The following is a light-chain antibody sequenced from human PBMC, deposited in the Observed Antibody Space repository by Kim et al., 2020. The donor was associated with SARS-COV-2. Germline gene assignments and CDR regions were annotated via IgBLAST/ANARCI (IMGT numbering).Light chain of an antibody. CDR1: SLRSYY. J-gene: IGLJ3*02. CDR2: GKN. V-gene: IGLV3-19*01. CDR3: NSRDSSGTWV. Sequence: VALGQTVRITCQGDSLRSYYASWYQQKPGQAPVLVIYGKNNRPSEIPDRFSGSSSGNTASLTITGAQAEDEADYYCNSRDSSGTWVFGGGTQLTVL.